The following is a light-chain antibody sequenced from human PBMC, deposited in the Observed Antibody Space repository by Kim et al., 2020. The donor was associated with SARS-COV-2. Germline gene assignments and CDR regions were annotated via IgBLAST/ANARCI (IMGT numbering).Light chain of an antibody. CDR2: QDN. CDR1: KLGDKF. CDR3: QAWDSTTVV. Sequence: SYELTQPPSVSVSPGQTASITCSGDKLGDKFACWYQQKPGQSPLLVIYQDNKRPSGIPDRFSGSKSGNTATLTISGTQTMDEADYYCQAWDSTTVVFGGG. J-gene: IGLJ2*01. V-gene: IGLV3-1*01.